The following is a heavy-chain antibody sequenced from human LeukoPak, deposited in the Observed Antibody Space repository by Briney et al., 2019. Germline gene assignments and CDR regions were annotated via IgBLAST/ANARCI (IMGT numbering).Heavy chain of an antibody. Sequence: GGSLRLSCAASGFTFSNAWMSWVRQAPGKGLEWVAVISYDGSNKYYADSVKGRFTISRDNSKNTLYLQMNSLRAEDTAVYYCAKDRYSSGLDYWGQGTLVTVSS. CDR3: AKDRYSSGLDY. D-gene: IGHD6-19*01. CDR2: ISYDGSNK. CDR1: GFTFSNAW. J-gene: IGHJ4*02. V-gene: IGHV3-30*18.